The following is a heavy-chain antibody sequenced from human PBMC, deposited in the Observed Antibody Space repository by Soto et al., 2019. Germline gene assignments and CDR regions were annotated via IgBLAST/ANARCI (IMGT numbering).Heavy chain of an antibody. V-gene: IGHV4-61*01. D-gene: IGHD6-19*01. CDR3: ARSEELEAGVPIDF. J-gene: IGHJ4*01. CDR1: GGSVSSGSYY. CDR2: IYYSGST. Sequence: SETLSLTCTVSGGSVSSGSYYWSWIRQPPGKGLEWIGYIYYSGSTNYNPSLKSRVTISVDTSKNQFSLKLSSVTAADTAVYYCARSEELEAGVPIDFWGHATLVTLPS.